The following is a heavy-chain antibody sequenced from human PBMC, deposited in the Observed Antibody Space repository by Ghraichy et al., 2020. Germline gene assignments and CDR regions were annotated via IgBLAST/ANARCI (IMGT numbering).Heavy chain of an antibody. CDR1: GYTFTSYG. J-gene: IGHJ2*01. CDR2: ISAYNGNT. V-gene: IGHV1-18*04. Sequence: ASVKVSCKASGYTFTSYGISWVRQAPGQGLEWMGWISAYNGNTNYAQKLQGRVTMTTDTSTSTAYMELRSLRSDDTAVYYCAREGYCGGDCYPEGYWYFDLWGGGTLVTVSS. D-gene: IGHD2-21*02. CDR3: AREGYCGGDCYPEGYWYFDL.